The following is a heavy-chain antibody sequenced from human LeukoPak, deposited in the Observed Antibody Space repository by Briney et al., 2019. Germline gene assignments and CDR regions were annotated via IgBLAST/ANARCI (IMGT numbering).Heavy chain of an antibody. CDR2: ISGSGGST. CDR3: ARDRVAVAGTEFDY. CDR1: GFTFSIYS. V-gene: IGHV3-23*01. D-gene: IGHD6-19*01. Sequence: GGSLRLSCAASGFTFSIYSMSWVRHAPRKWLEWVSAISGSGGSTYYADSVKGRFTISRDNAKNSLYLQMNRMRAEDTAVYYCARDRVAVAGTEFDYWGQGTLVTVSS. J-gene: IGHJ4*02.